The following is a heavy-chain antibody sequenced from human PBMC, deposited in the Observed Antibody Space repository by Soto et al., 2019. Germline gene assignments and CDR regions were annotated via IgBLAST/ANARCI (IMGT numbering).Heavy chain of an antibody. V-gene: IGHV3-23*01. D-gene: IGHD2-15*01. CDR1: GFTFSSYA. CDR3: AKETVVVVADNYFDY. Sequence: PRGSLRLSCAASGFTFSSYAMSWVRQAPGKGLEWVSAISGSGSSTYYADSVKGRFTISRDNSKNTLYLQMNSLRAEDTAVYYCAKETVVVVADNYFDYWGQGTLVTVSS. J-gene: IGHJ4*02. CDR2: ISGSGSST.